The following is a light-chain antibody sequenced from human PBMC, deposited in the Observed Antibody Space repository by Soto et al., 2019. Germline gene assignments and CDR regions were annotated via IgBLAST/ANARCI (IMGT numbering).Light chain of an antibody. Sequence: DIQLPQSPPTLSGSLGERVPITCRASQTISSWLAWYQQKPGKAPKLLIHNASTLKSGVPARFSGSGSGTEFTLTISSLQPDDFAAYYCQHYDSYSEAFGQGTKVDI. CDR1: QTISSW. CDR2: NAS. J-gene: IGKJ1*01. V-gene: IGKV1-5*03. CDR3: QHYDSYSEA.